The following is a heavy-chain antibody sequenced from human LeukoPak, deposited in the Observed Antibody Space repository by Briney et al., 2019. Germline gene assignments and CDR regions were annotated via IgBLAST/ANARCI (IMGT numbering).Heavy chain of an antibody. V-gene: IGHV3-33*06. CDR2: IWYDGSNK. J-gene: IGHJ4*02. CDR3: AKGKGIYYFDY. D-gene: IGHD2-15*01. CDR1: GFTFSSYG. Sequence: PGRSLRLSCAASGFTFSSYGMHWVRQAPGKGLEWVAVIWYDGSNKYYADSVKGRFTISRDNSKNTPYLQMNSLRAEDTAVYYCAKGKGIYYFDYWGQGTLVTVSS.